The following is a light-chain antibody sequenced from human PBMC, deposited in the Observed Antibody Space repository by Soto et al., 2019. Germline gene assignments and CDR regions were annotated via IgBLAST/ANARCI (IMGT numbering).Light chain of an antibody. V-gene: IGLV1-44*01. CDR2: NTS. CDR1: SYNIGDFP. Sequence: QAVVTQPPSASGTPGQRVTICCSGSSYNIGDFPVNWYQHLPGAAPKVLIYNTSQRPSGVPDRFSGSKSGTSASLAISGLRSEDEADYYCAAWDDSLSAVVFGGGTKVTVL. CDR3: AAWDDSLSAVV. J-gene: IGLJ2*01.